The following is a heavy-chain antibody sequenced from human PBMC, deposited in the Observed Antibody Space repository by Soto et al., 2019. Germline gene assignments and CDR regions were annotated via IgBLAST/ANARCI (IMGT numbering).Heavy chain of an antibody. CDR1: GFTFSSYG. V-gene: IGHV3-48*01. CDR2: ISSRSSTI. CDR3: ARAAPTSYYYYGMDV. Sequence: EVQLVESGGGLVQPGGSLRLSCAASGFTFSSYGMNWVRQAPGKGLEWVSYISSRSSTIYYADSVKGRFTISRDNAKNSLYLQMNSLRAEDTAVYYCARAAPTSYYYYGMDVWGQGTTVTVSS. J-gene: IGHJ6*02.